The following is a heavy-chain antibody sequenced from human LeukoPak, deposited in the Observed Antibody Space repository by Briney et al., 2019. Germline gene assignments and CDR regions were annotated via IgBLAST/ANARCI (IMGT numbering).Heavy chain of an antibody. Sequence: PGGSLRLSCAASGFTFSDHYMDWVRQAPGKGLEWVGRTKNKANSYTTEYAASVKGRFTISRDDSKNSLYLQMNSLKTEDTAVYYCARGTMGDIVVVPAADNWFDPWGQGTLVTVSS. J-gene: IGHJ5*02. CDR2: TKNKANSYTT. CDR1: GFTFSDHY. V-gene: IGHV3-72*01. D-gene: IGHD2-2*01. CDR3: ARGTMGDIVVVPAADNWFDP.